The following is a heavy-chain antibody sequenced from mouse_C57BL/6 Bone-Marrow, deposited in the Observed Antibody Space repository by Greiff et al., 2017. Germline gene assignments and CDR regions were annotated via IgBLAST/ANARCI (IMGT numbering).Heavy chain of an antibody. CDR3: ASLYYSFAY. J-gene: IGHJ3*01. V-gene: IGHV1-19*01. D-gene: IGHD2-12*01. Sequence: VQLQQSGPVLVKPGASVKMSCKASGYTFTDYYMNWVKQSHGKSLEWIGVINPYNGGTSYNQKFKGKATLTVDKSSSTAYMELNSLTSEDSAVYYCASLYYSFAYWGQGTLVTVSA. CDR1: GYTFTDYY. CDR2: INPYNGGT.